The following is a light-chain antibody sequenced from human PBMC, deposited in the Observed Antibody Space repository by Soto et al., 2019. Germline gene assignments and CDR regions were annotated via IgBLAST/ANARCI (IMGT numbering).Light chain of an antibody. Sequence: DIKMTQSPSSLSASVGDRVTFTCRASQYISTYLNWYRQKSGKAPEVLIYSASTLQSGVPSRFSGSGSGTEFTLTIISLQSEDSAVYYCQQYNDWPLTFGGGTKVDI. CDR2: SAS. V-gene: IGKV1-39*01. J-gene: IGKJ4*01. CDR3: QQYNDWPLT. CDR1: QYISTY.